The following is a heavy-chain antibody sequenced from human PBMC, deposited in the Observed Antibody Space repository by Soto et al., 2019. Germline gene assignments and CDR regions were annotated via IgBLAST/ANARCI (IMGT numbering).Heavy chain of an antibody. CDR2: IKSDGSTT. CDR1: GFTFSNYW. Sequence: SLRLSCAASGFTFSNYWMNWVRQSPGKGLVCVSRIKSDGSTTSYADSVKGRFTISRDNAKNTLYLQMNSLRAEDTAVYYCARVYASSFSGNYDYWGQGTLVTVSS. CDR3: ARVYASSFSGNYDY. D-gene: IGHD2-2*01. J-gene: IGHJ4*02. V-gene: IGHV3-74*01.